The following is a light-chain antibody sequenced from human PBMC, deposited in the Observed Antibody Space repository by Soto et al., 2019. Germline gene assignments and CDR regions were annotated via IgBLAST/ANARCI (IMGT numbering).Light chain of an antibody. Sequence: QSALTQPRSVSGSPGQSVTISCTGTSSDVGGYNYVSWYQQHPGKAPKLMIYDVSKRPSGVPDRFSGSKSGNTASLTISGLQAEDEADYYGCSYAGSYRGVFGTGTKVTVL. CDR2: DVS. V-gene: IGLV2-11*01. J-gene: IGLJ1*01. CDR3: CSYAGSYRGV. CDR1: SSDVGGYNY.